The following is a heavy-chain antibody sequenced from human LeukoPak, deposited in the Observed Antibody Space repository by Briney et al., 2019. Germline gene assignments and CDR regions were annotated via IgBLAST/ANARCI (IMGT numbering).Heavy chain of an antibody. Sequence: GASVKVSCKASGYTFTSYYMHWVRQAPGQGLEWMGIINPSGGSTSYAQKFQGRVTMTRDMSTSTVYMELSSLRSEDTAVYYCARDTGYSSSWYSIGLDYWGQGTLVTVSS. J-gene: IGHJ4*02. CDR1: GYTFTSYY. D-gene: IGHD6-13*01. CDR2: INPSGGST. CDR3: ARDTGYSSSWYSIGLDY. V-gene: IGHV1-46*01.